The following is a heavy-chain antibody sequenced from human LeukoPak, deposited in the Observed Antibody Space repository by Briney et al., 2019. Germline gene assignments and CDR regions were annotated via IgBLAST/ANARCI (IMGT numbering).Heavy chain of an antibody. CDR3: AKDVLIGYFQH. D-gene: IGHD2-8*01. J-gene: IGHJ1*01. V-gene: IGHV3-23*01. CDR1: GFTFSSYA. Sequence: GGSLRLSCAASGFTFSSYAMSWVRQAPGKGLEWVSAISGSGGSTYYADSVKGRFTISRDNFKNTLYLQMNSLRAEDTAVYYCAKDVLIGYFQHWGQGTLVTVSS. CDR2: ISGSGGST.